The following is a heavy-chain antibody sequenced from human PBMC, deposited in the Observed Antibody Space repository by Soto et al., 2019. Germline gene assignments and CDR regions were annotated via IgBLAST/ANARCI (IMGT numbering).Heavy chain of an antibody. CDR1: GYTLTSDT. V-gene: IGHV1-3*01. CDR2: INAGNGNT. CDR3: ARDGYTYGYYPLGS. D-gene: IGHD5-18*01. Sequence: VASVKVSCQASGYTLTSDTMHWVRQAAGQRLEWMGWINAGNGNTKYSQKLQGRVTITRDTSASTAYMELSSLRSEDTDVYYCARDGYTYGYYPLGSWGQGTLVTVSS. J-gene: IGHJ5*02.